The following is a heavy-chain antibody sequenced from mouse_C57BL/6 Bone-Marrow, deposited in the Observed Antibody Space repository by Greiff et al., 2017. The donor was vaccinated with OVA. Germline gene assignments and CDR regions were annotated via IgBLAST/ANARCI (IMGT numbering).Heavy chain of an antibody. Sequence: EVMLVESGGGLVKPGGSLKLSCAASGFTFSSYAMAWVRQTPEKRLEWVATISDGGSYTFYPDNLKGRFTISRDNAKNNLYLQMSHLKSEDTAMYYCAREGGYYNYWGQGTTLTVSS. D-gene: IGHD2-3*01. CDR1: GFTFSSYA. CDR3: AREGGYYNY. V-gene: IGHV5-4*01. CDR2: ISDGGSYT. J-gene: IGHJ2*01.